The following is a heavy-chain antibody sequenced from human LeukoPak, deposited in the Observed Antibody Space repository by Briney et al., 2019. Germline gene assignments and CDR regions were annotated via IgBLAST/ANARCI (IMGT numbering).Heavy chain of an antibody. V-gene: IGHV4-34*01. J-gene: IGHJ6*03. D-gene: IGHD3-10*01. CDR1: GGSFSGYY. Sequence: SETLSLTCAVYGGSFSGYYWSWIRQPPGKGLEWIGEINHSGSTNYNPSLTSRVTISVDTSKNQFSLKLSSVTAADTAVYYCARVSSTLPRVRPNNYYYYMDVWGKGTTVTVSS. CDR2: INHSGST. CDR3: ARVSSTLPRVRPNNYYYYMDV.